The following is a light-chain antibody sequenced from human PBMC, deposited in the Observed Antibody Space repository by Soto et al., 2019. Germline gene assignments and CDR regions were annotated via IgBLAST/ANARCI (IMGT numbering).Light chain of an antibody. Sequence: EIVMTQSPATLSVSPGDRATLSCRASQSVSRNLAWYQQKRGQAPRLLIYGASVRATGVPARFSGSGSGTEFSLTISSLQSEDFAFYYCQQYDNWPRTFGQGTKVEIK. CDR2: GAS. V-gene: IGKV3-15*01. CDR1: QSVSRN. J-gene: IGKJ1*01. CDR3: QQYDNWPRT.